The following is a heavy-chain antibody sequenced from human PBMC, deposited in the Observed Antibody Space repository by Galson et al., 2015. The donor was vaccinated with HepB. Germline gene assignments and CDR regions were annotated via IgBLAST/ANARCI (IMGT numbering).Heavy chain of an antibody. CDR1: GYTFTSYG. CDR3: ARDHRYDILTIVYGMDV. J-gene: IGHJ6*02. V-gene: IGHV1-18*01. D-gene: IGHD3-9*01. CDR2: ISAYNGNT. Sequence: SVKVSCKASGYTFTSYGISWVRQAPGQGLEWMGWISAYNGNTNYAQKLQGRVTMTTDTSTSTAYMELRSLRSDDTAVYYCARDHRYDILTIVYGMDVWGQGTTVTVSS.